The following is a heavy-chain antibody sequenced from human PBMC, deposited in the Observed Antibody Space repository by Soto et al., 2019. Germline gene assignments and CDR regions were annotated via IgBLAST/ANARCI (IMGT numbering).Heavy chain of an antibody. D-gene: IGHD2-21*02. V-gene: IGHV3-23*01. J-gene: IGHJ5*02. CDR3: AKDRHIVVVTAPLNWFDP. CDR2: ISGSGGST. CDR1: GFTFSSYA. Sequence: EVQLLESGGGLVQPGGSLRLSCAASGFTFSSYAMSWVRQAPGKGLEWVSAISGSGGSTYYADSVKGRFTISRDNSKNTLYLQMNSLRAEDTAVYYCAKDRHIVVVTAPLNWFDPWGQGTLVTVSS.